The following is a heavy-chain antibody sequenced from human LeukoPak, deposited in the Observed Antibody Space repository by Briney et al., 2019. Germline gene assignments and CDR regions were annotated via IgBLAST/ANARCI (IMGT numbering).Heavy chain of an antibody. CDR2: IDPSDSYT. J-gene: IGHJ4*02. Sequence: GESLKISCKGSGYSFTNYRISWVRQMSGKGLEWMGTIDPSDSYTNYRPSFQGHVTISADKSISTAYLQWSSLKASDTAMYYCAKHYGDYVGFFDYWGQGTLVTVSS. D-gene: IGHD4-17*01. CDR1: GYSFTNYR. V-gene: IGHV5-10-1*01. CDR3: AKHYGDYVGFFDY.